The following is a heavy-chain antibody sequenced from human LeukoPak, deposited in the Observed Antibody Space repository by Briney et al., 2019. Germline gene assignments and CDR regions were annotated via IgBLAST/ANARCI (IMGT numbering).Heavy chain of an antibody. D-gene: IGHD2-15*01. CDR2: ICSGGST. Sequence: GGSLRLSCAASGFTVSSNYMSWVRQAPGKGLEWVSVICSGGSTYYADSVKGRFTISRDNSKNTLYLQMNSLRAEDTAVYYCARDSGYSSGYPFDYWGQGTLVTVSS. CDR3: ARDSGYSSGYPFDY. J-gene: IGHJ4*02. CDR1: GFTVSSNY. V-gene: IGHV3-66*01.